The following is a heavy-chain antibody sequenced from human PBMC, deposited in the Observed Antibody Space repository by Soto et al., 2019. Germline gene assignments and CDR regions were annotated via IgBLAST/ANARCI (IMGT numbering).Heavy chain of an antibody. CDR1: GGTISRYY. D-gene: IGHD2-21*02. CDR2: MYNTGST. CDR3: ARDLWGYCGTDCYPLDV. J-gene: IGHJ6*02. V-gene: IGHV4-59*01. Sequence: PLETLSLTCTVSGGTISRYYWSWIRQPPGKGLEWIGYMYNTGSTVYNPSFKSRVTISVDTSKNQFSLKLNSVTAADTAVYYCARDLWGYCGTDCYPLDVWGQGTTVTVSS.